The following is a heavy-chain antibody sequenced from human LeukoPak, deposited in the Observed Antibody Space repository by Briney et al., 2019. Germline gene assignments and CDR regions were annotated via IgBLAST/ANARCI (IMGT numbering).Heavy chain of an antibody. D-gene: IGHD6-13*01. V-gene: IGHV6-1*01. CDR1: GDSVSSSSAA. CDR2: TYYRSKWYN. CDR3: AREGTSDRVCRVAAAGCWGEFDY. Sequence: SQTLSLTCAISGDSVSSSSAAWNWIRQSPARGLEWLGRTYYRSKWYNDYAVSVKSRITINPDTSKNQFSLQLNSVTPEDTAVYYCAREGTSDRVCRVAAAGCWGEFDYWGQGTLVTVSS. J-gene: IGHJ4*02.